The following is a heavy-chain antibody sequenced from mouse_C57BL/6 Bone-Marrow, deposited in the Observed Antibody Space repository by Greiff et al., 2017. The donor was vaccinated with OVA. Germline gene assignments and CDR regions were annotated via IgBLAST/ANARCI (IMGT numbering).Heavy chain of an antibody. D-gene: IGHD1-1*01. CDR3: TRVITTVVAYYAMDY. J-gene: IGHJ4*01. V-gene: IGHV5-9-1*02. CDR2: ISSGGDYI. CDR1: GFTFSSYA. Sequence: EVKLMESGEGLVKPGGSLKLSCAASGFTFSSYAMSWVRQTPEKRLEWVAYISSGGDYIYYADTVKGRFTISRDNARNTLYLQMSSLKSEDTAMYYCTRVITTVVAYYAMDYWGQGTSVTVSS.